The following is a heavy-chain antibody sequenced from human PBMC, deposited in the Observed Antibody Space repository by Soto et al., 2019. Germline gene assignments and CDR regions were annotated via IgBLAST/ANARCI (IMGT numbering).Heavy chain of an antibody. CDR1: GYTFPSYG. V-gene: IGHV1-18*01. J-gene: IGHJ5*02. CDR2: ISAYNGNT. D-gene: IGHD5-12*01. Sequence: QVQLVQSGAEVKKPGASVKVSCKASGYTFPSYGISWVRQAPGQGLEWMGWISAYNGNTNYSQKLQGRVTMTTDTSTSTAYMELRSLRSDDTAVYYCARSVRYSGYDVKDWFDPWGQGTLVTVSS. CDR3: ARSVRYSGYDVKDWFDP.